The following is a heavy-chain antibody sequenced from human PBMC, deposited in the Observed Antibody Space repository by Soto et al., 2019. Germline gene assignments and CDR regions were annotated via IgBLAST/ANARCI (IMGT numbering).Heavy chain of an antibody. J-gene: IGHJ4*02. D-gene: IGHD1-26*01. CDR2: INPKSGGT. CDR3: ARDLAKGGGSAGFDY. V-gene: IGHV1-2*02. CDR1: GYTFTVYY. Sequence: ASVKVSCKASGYTFTVYYMHWVRQAPGQGLEWMGWINPKSGGTMYPQKFQGRVTMTWDTSISTAYMALTRLRSDDTAVYYCARDLAKGGGSAGFDYWGQGALVTVSS.